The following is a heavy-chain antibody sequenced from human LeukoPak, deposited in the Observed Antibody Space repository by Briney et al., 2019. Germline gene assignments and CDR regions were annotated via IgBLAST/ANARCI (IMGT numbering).Heavy chain of an antibody. V-gene: IGHV3-33*01. CDR2: KWYDGSNK. CDR1: GFTFSNYG. Sequence: GGSLRLSCAASGFTFSNYGMHWVRQAPDKALECVAVKWYDGSNKYYADSVRGRFTISRDNSKNTLYLQMNSLRAEDTAVYFCARDGFPGAVTQNEGWWFFDLWGRGTLVTVSS. D-gene: IGHD4-17*01. CDR3: ARDGFPGAVTQNEGWWFFDL. J-gene: IGHJ2*01.